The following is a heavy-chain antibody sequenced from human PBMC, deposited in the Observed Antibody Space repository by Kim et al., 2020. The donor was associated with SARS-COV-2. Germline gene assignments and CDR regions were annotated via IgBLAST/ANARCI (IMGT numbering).Heavy chain of an antibody. J-gene: IGHJ5*02. CDR2: ISYDGYNK. Sequence: GGSLRLSCAASGLTFSSYAMHWVRQAPGKGLEWVALISYDGYNKDYADPVKGRFTISRDNSKNTLYLQMNSLRSEDTAVYFCAKEGYVTTAEGGWFGPWGQGTLAT. V-gene: IGHV3-30*18. D-gene: IGHD2-15*01. CDR3: AKEGYVTTAEGGWFGP. CDR1: GLTFSSYA.